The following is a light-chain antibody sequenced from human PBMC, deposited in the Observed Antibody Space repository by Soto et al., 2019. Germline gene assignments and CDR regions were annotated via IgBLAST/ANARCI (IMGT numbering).Light chain of an antibody. V-gene: IGKV3D-15*01. J-gene: IGKJ5*01. Sequence: ETVMTPSPATLSVSPGERATLSCRASQSVSSKLAWYQQKPGQAPRLLIYGASTRATGIPARFSGSGSGTEFTLTIGSLQSEDFAVYYCQQYNNWPPITFGQGTRLEIK. CDR2: GAS. CDR3: QQYNNWPPIT. CDR1: QSVSSK.